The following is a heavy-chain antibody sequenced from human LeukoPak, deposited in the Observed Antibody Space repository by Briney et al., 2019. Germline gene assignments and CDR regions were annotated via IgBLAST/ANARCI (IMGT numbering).Heavy chain of an antibody. J-gene: IGHJ4*02. CDR2: ISSSGANT. Sequence: GGSLRLSCAASGFTFSSYAMSWVRQAPGKGLEWASSISSSGANTYYADSVKGRFTISRDNSKNTLYLQMSSLRVEDTAVYYCAKRDRPCSGDCSAPYYFDYWGQGTLVTVSS. D-gene: IGHD2-21*02. CDR3: AKRDRPCSGDCSAPYYFDY. CDR1: GFTFSSYA. V-gene: IGHV3-23*01.